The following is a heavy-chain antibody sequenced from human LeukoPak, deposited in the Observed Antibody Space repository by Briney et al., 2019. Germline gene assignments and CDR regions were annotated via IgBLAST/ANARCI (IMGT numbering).Heavy chain of an antibody. J-gene: IGHJ4*02. D-gene: IGHD3-22*01. Sequence: GGSLRLSCVASGFTFSSSSMSWVRQAPGKGLECVSSIRASDGRTYYGDSVEGRFTISRDNSKNTLYLQMNSLRAEDTAVYYCARSPRYYDSSGYSPPDYWGQGTLVTVSS. V-gene: IGHV3-23*01. CDR2: IRASDGRT. CDR1: GFTFSSSS. CDR3: ARSPRYYDSSGYSPPDY.